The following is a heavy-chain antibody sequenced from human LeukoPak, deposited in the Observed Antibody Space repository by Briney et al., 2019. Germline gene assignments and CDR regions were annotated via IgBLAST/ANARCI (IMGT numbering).Heavy chain of an antibody. CDR2: ISGSGSTT. V-gene: IGHV3-23*01. J-gene: IGHJ4*01. CDR1: GFTFSSFA. CDR3: AKDAWKRFDY. Sequence: GSLRLSCAASGFTFSSFAMSWVRQAPGKGLEWVPGISGSGSTTYYADSVKGRFTISRDNSKNTLYLQMNSLRAEDTAVYYCAKDAWKRFDYWGHGTLVTVSS. D-gene: IGHD1-1*01.